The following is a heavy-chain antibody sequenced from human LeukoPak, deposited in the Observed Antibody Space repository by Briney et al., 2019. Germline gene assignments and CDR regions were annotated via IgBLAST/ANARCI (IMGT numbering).Heavy chain of an antibody. CDR2: IYYSGST. D-gene: IGHD1-26*01. V-gene: IGHV4-39*07. CDR3: ARDRRIVGAEVDY. Sequence: SETLSLTCNVSGGSISSSSYYWGWIRQPPGKGLEWIGSIYYSGSTYYNPSLKSRVTISVDTSKNQFSLKLSSVTAADTAVYYCARDRRIVGAEVDYWGQGTLVTVSS. CDR1: GGSISSSSYY. J-gene: IGHJ4*02.